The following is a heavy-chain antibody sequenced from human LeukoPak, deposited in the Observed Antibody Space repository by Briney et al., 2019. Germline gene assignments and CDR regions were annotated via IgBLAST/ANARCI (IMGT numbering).Heavy chain of an antibody. Sequence: SETLSLTCGVSGYSISSGYYWGWIRQPPGKGLEWIGSMYHSGSTYYNSSLKSRVTISVDTSKNQFSLKLSPVTAADTAVYYCARRDTITKAFDYWGQGTLVTVSS. CDR2: MYHSGST. D-gene: IGHD4-11*01. J-gene: IGHJ4*02. V-gene: IGHV4-38-2*01. CDR3: ARRDTITKAFDY. CDR1: GYSISSGYY.